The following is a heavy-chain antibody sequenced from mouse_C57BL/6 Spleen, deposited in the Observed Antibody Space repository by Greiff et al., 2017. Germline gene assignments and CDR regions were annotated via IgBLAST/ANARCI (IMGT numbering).Heavy chain of an antibody. J-gene: IGHJ3*01. Sequence: VQLQQSGPELVKPGASVKISCKASGYTFTDYYMNWVKQSHGKSLEWIGDINPNNGGTSYNQKFKGKATLTVDKSSSTAYMELRSLTSEDSAVYYCAREGLFWFAYWGQGTLVTVSA. CDR1: GYTFTDYY. V-gene: IGHV1-26*01. CDR2: INPNNGGT. D-gene: IGHD3-3*01. CDR3: AREGLFWFAY.